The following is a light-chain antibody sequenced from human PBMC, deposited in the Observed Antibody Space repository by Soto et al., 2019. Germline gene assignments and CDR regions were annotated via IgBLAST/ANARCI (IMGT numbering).Light chain of an antibody. CDR2: EVN. CDR3: SSYADSNNRYV. V-gene: IGLV2-8*01. CDR1: GSDIGGYNF. J-gene: IGLJ1*01. Sequence: QSALAQPPSASGSLGQSVTISCTGTGSDIGGYNFVSWYQQHPGKAPKLLIYEVNKRPSGVPDRFSASKSGNTASLTVSGLQAVDEADYYCSSYADSNNRYVFGTGTKLTVL.